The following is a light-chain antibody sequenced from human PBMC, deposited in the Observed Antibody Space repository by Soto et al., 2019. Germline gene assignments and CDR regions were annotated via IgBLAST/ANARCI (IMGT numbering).Light chain of an antibody. V-gene: IGKV3-11*01. J-gene: IGKJ4*01. CDR3: LQRGNRLLT. Sequence: EIVLTQSPATLSLSPGERATLSCRASQSVRGSFLAWYQQKPGQAPRLLIYDTSNRATDIPARFSGSGSGTHFTLTISRLEPEDFAIYYCLQRGNRLLTFGGGTKGEIK. CDR1: QSVRGSF. CDR2: DTS.